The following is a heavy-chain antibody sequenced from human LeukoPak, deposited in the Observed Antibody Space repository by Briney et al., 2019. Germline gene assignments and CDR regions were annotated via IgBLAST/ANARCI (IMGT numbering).Heavy chain of an antibody. V-gene: IGHV3-64*01. J-gene: IGHJ4*02. D-gene: IGHD3-10*01. Sequence: GGSLRLSCAASGFTFSSYGMHWVRQAPDSVKGRFTISRDNSKNTLYLQMGSLRAEDMAVYYCARDSRGPLDYWGQGTLVTVSS. CDR3: ARDSRGPLDY. CDR1: GFTFSSYG.